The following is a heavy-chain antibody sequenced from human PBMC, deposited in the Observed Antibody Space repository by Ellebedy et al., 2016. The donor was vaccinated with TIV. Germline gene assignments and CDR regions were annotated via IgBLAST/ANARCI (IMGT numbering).Heavy chain of an antibody. J-gene: IGHJ4*02. CDR3: ARAYDSSGYYYTLFDY. D-gene: IGHD3-22*01. Sequence: SETLSLTCTVSGGSISSSSYYWGWIRQPPGKGLEWIGSIYYSGSTYYNPSLKSRVTISVYTSKNQFSLKLSSVTAADTAVYYCARAYDSSGYYYTLFDYWGQGTLVTVSS. CDR2: IYYSGST. V-gene: IGHV4-39*07. CDR1: GGSISSSSYY.